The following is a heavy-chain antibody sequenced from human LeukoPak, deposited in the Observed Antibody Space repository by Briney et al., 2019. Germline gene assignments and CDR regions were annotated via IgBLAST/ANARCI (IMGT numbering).Heavy chain of an antibody. J-gene: IGHJ4*02. D-gene: IGHD3-3*01. CDR2: INHSGST. CDR1: GGSFSGYY. CDR3: VLSLDYDFWSGYQTY. V-gene: IGHV4-34*01. Sequence: KPSETLSLTCAVYGGSFSGYYWSWIRQPPGKGLEWIGEINHSGSTNYNPSLKSRVTISVDTSKNQFSLKLSSVTAADTAVYYCVLSLDYDFWSGYQTYWGQGTLVTVSS.